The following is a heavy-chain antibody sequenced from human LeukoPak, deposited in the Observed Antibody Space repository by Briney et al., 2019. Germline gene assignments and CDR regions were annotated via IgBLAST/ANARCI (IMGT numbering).Heavy chain of an antibody. D-gene: IGHD6-25*01. CDR1: GFTLSRYS. V-gene: IGHV3-21*01. CDR2: ISASSSYI. Sequence: GGSLRLSCAASGFTLSRYSMNWVRQAPGKGLEWVSSISASSSYIYYADSVKGRFTISRDNAKNSLYLQMNSLRAEDTAVYYCARYSSGWPGYFDYWGQGTLVTVSS. J-gene: IGHJ4*02. CDR3: ARYSSGWPGYFDY.